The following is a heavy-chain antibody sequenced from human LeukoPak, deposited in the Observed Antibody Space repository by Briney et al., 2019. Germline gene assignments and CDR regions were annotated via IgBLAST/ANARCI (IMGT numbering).Heavy chain of an antibody. J-gene: IGHJ6*03. CDR2: IKSKTDGGTT. V-gene: IGHV3-15*01. D-gene: IGHD2-2*01. CDR3: TTPTPKSVPAARDYYMDV. CDR1: GFTFSNAW. Sequence: GGSLRLSCAASGFTFSNAWMSWVRQAPGKGLEWVGRIKSKTDGGTTDYAAPVKGRFTISRDDSKNTLYLQMNSLKTEDTAVYYCTTPTPKSVPAARDYYMDVWGKGTTVTVSS.